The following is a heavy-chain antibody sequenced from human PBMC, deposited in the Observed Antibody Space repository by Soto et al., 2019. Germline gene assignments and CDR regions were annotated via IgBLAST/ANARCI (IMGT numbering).Heavy chain of an antibody. J-gene: IGHJ6*02. CDR3: ACCAYVRYCSSNSGPWGGMDV. V-gene: IGHV4-30-4*02. D-gene: IGHD2-2*01. Sequence: SDTLSLTCTVSGGSISSVDYYWSWIRQPPGKGLEWIGYIYYSGSTYYNPSLKSRVTISVDTSKNQFSLKLSSVTAADTAVYYFACCAYVRYCSSNSGPWGGMDVCGQGTTVTVYS. CDR2: IYYSGST. CDR1: GGSISSVDYY.